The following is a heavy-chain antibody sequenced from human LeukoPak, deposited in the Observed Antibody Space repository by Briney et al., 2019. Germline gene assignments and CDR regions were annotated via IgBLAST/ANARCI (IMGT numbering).Heavy chain of an antibody. CDR3: AREGEEAFDI. V-gene: IGHV3-23*01. CDR1: GFTFSSYA. J-gene: IGHJ3*02. Sequence: PGGSLRLSCAASGFTFSSYAMSWVRQAPGKGLEWVSAISGSGGSTYYADSVKGRFTISRDNAKNSLYLQMNSLRAEDTAVYYCAREGEEAFDIWGQGTMVTVSS. CDR2: ISGSGGST. D-gene: IGHD3-16*01.